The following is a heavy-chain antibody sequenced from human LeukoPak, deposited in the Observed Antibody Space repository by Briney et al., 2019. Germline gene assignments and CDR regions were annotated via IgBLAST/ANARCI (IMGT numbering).Heavy chain of an antibody. CDR2: IWYDGSNK. CDR3: AREPHRRDGYNLYLDY. J-gene: IGHJ4*02. D-gene: IGHD5-24*01. CDR1: GFTFSSYG. Sequence: GGSLRLSCAASGFTFSSYGMHWVRQAPGKGLEWVAVIWYDGSNKYYADSVKGRFTISRDNSKNTLYLQMNSLRAEDTAVYYCAREPHRRDGYNLYLDYWGQGTLVTVSS. V-gene: IGHV3-33*01.